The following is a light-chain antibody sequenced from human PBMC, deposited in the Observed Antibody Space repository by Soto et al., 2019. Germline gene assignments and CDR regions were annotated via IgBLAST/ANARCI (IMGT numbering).Light chain of an antibody. J-gene: IGKJ5*01. CDR1: QSISSY. V-gene: IGKV1-39*01. CDR2: AAS. CDR3: QQSYSTQYT. Sequence: DIQMTQSPSSLSASVGDRVTITCRASQSISSYLNWYQQKPGKAPKLLIYAASSLQSGVPSGFSGSGSGTDFTLTISSLQPEDFATYYCQQSYSTQYTFGQGTRLEIK.